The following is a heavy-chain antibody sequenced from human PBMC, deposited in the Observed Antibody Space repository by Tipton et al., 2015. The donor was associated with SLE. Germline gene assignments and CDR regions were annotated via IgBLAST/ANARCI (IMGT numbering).Heavy chain of an antibody. CDR3: AREGAEDTSLINWFDP. CDR2: INPKSGGT. V-gene: IGHV1-2*02. Sequence: QLVQSGPEVKKPGASVKVSCKASGYTFTAYYMHWVRQAPGQGPEWMGWINPKSGGTTYAQRFQGRVTMTRDTSISTAYMELSRLTSDDTAVYYCAREGAEDTSLINWFDPWGQGTLVTVSS. CDR1: GYTFTAYY. D-gene: IGHD1-26*01. J-gene: IGHJ5*02.